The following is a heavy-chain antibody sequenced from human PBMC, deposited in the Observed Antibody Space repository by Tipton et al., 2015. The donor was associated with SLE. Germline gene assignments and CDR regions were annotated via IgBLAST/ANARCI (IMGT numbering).Heavy chain of an antibody. Sequence: SLRLSCAASGFTFSSYGMHWVRQAPGKGLEWVSVIYSGGSTYYADSVKGRFTISRDNSKNTLYLQMNSLRAEDTAVYYCANTLSTSPRMRFDYWGQGTLVTFSS. CDR3: ANTLSTSPRMRFDY. D-gene: IGHD2-2*01. V-gene: IGHV3-NL1*01. J-gene: IGHJ4*02. CDR2: IYSGGST. CDR1: GFTFSSYG.